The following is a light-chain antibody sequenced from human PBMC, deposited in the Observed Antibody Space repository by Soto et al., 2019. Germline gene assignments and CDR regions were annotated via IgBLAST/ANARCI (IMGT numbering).Light chain of an antibody. CDR2: GAS. Sequence: EIVLTQSPGTLSLSLGERATLSCRASQRVSSNVAWYQQKPGQAPRLLIYGASTRATGIPARFSGSGSGTDFTLTISRLEPEDFAVYYCQQRSNWPSTFGQGTKVDIK. V-gene: IGKV3-11*01. CDR3: QQRSNWPST. CDR1: QRVSSN. J-gene: IGKJ1*01.